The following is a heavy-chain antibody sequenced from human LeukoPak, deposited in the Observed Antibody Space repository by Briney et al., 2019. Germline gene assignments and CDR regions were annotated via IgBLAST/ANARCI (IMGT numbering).Heavy chain of an antibody. CDR1: GGSIGIYY. CDR2: IYTGGSA. D-gene: IGHD2-2*01. CDR3: ARVDCSTTSCAFDY. Sequence: ASETLSLTCTVSGGSIGIYYWTWIRQPAGKGLEYIGRIYTGGSANYSPSFKSRVTMSVDTSKNQFSLRLTSVTAADTAVYYCARVDCSTTSCAFDYWGREPWSPSPQ. J-gene: IGHJ4*02. V-gene: IGHV4-4*07.